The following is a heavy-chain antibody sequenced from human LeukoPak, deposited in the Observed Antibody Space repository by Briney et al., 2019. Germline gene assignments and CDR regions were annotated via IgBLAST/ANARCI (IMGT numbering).Heavy chain of an antibody. CDR3: ARGRVLDY. V-gene: IGHV4-34*01. Sequence: DPSETLSLTCAVYGGSFSGYYWSWIRQPPGKGLEWIGEINHSGSTNYNPSLKSRVTISVDTSKNQFSLKLSSVTAADTAVYYCARGRVLDYWGQGTLVTVSS. CDR1: GGSFSGYY. CDR2: INHSGST. D-gene: IGHD4/OR15-4a*01. J-gene: IGHJ4*02.